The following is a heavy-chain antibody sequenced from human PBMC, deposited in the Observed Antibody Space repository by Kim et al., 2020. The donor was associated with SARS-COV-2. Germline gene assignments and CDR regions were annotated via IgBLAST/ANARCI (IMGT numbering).Heavy chain of an antibody. CDR2: ISYDGSNK. J-gene: IGHJ3*02. D-gene: IGHD3-10*01. Sequence: GGSLRLSCAASGFTFSSYGMHWVRQAPGKGLEWVAVISYDGSNKYYADSVKGRFTISRDNSKNTLYLQMNSLRAEDTAVYYCARDRGYGSGSAFDIWGQGTMVTVSS. V-gene: IGHV3-33*05. CDR1: GFTFSSYG. CDR3: ARDRGYGSGSAFDI.